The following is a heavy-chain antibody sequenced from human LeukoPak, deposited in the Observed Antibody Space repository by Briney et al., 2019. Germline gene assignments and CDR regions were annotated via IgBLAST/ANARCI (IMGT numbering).Heavy chain of an antibody. CDR1: CGSISSNY. CDR2: IYHSGGT. V-gene: IGHV4-59*08. CDR3: ARFYSTNWGRVDY. D-gene: IGHD2-2*01. J-gene: IGHJ4*02. Sequence: PSETLSLTCTVSCGSISSNYWSWIRQPPGKRLELIGNIYHSGGTNYNPSFKSRVTISIDTYKKQFSLQLSSVTAADTAVYYCARFYSTNWGRVDYWGQGTVVKVS.